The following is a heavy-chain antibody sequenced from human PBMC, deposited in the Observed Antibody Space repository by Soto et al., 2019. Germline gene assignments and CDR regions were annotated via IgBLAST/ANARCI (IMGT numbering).Heavy chain of an antibody. CDR2: INHSGST. CDR3: ARSPRPITVVRGVTGYYYYGMDV. CDR1: GGSFSGYY. D-gene: IGHD3-10*01. J-gene: IGHJ6*02. V-gene: IGHV4-34*01. Sequence: SETLSLTCAVYGGSFSGYYWSWIRQPPGKGLEWIGEINHSGSTNYNPSLKSRVTISVDTSKNQFSLKLSSVTAADTAVYYCARSPRPITVVRGVTGYYYYGMDVWGQGTTVTSP.